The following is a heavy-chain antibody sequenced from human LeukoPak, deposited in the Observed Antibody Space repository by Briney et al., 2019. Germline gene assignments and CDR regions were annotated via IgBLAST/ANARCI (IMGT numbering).Heavy chain of an antibody. V-gene: IGHV4-38-2*01. Sequence: PEALSLTCAVSRYSISRGYYWGWIRQPPGKDLGWIGSIYHSGSTHYNLSLTRRVTISVAPSKNHFSLKMRSVTAADTAVYSCARHRRGSHFDYWGQGTLVTVSS. D-gene: IGHD5-12*01. J-gene: IGHJ4*02. CDR3: ARHRRGSHFDY. CDR1: RYSISRGYY. CDR2: IYHSGST.